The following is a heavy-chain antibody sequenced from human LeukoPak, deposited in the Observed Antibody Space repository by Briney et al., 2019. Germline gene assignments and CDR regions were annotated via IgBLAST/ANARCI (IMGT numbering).Heavy chain of an antibody. V-gene: IGHV1-46*01. Sequence: GASVKVSCKASGYTFTSYYMHWVRQAPGQGLEWMGIINPSGGSTSYAQKFQGRVTMTRDTSTSTVYMELSSLRSEDTAVYYCARVAERTYDSSGYGQNAFDIWGRGTMVTVSS. D-gene: IGHD3-22*01. CDR2: INPSGGST. J-gene: IGHJ3*02. CDR3: ARVAERTYDSSGYGQNAFDI. CDR1: GYTFTSYY.